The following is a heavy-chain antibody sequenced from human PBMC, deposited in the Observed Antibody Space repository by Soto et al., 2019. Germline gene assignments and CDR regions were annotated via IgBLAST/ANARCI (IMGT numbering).Heavy chain of an antibody. CDR3: ARDLYDILTGYYGPRDY. D-gene: IGHD3-9*01. V-gene: IGHV1-69*05. CDR2: IIPIYGTA. CDR1: GYTFTSYA. J-gene: IGHJ4*02. Sequence: ASVKVSCKASGYTFTSYALHWVRQAPGQRLEWMGGIIPIYGTAKYAQKFQGRVTITTDESTSTAYMELSSLRSEDTAVYYCARDLYDILTGYYGPRDYWGQGTLVTVSS.